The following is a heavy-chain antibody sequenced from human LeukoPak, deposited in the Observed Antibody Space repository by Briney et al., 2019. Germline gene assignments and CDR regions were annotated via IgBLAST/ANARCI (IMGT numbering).Heavy chain of an antibody. CDR3: ARDLYSSSWYAGGFDY. Sequence: ASVKVSCKASGYTFTSYYMHWVRQAPGQGLEWMGIINPSGGSTSYAQKFQGRVTMTRDTSTSTVYMELSSLRSEDTAVYYCARDLYSSSWYAGGFDYWGQGTLATVSS. CDR2: INPSGGST. V-gene: IGHV1-46*01. J-gene: IGHJ4*02. D-gene: IGHD6-13*01. CDR1: GYTFTSYY.